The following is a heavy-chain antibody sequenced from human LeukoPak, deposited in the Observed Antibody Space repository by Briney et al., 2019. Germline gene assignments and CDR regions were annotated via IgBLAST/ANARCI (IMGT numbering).Heavy chain of an antibody. CDR1: GFMFSSNW. D-gene: IGHD3-16*01. J-gene: IGHJ4*02. V-gene: IGHV3-7*03. Sequence: PGGSLRLSCAASGFMFSSNWMSWVRQAPGKGLEWVANIKQDGSEKYYVDSVRGRFTISRDTAENSLYLQMNSLRAEDTAVYYCARDLGEFWGQGTLVTVSS. CDR3: ARDLGEF. CDR2: IKQDGSEK.